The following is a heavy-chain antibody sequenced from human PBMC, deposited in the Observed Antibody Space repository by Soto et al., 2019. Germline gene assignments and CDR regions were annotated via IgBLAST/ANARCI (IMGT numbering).Heavy chain of an antibody. V-gene: IGHV3-33*01. Sequence: GGSLRLSCAASGFTFSSYGMHWVRQAPGKGLEWVAVIWYDGSNKYYADSVKGRFTISRDNSKNTLYLKMNSLRAEDTAVYYCARVHCSGGSCYQPYYYYGMDVWGQGTTVTVSS. D-gene: IGHD2-15*01. CDR3: ARVHCSGGSCYQPYYYYGMDV. J-gene: IGHJ6*02. CDR1: GFTFSSYG. CDR2: IWYDGSNK.